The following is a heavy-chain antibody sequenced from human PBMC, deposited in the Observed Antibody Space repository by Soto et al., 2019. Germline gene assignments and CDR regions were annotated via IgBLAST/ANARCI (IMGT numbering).Heavy chain of an antibody. D-gene: IGHD6-13*01. J-gene: IGHJ5*02. V-gene: IGHV3-48*01. Sequence: EVQLVESGGGLVQPGGSLRLSCAASGFTFSSYSMNWVRQAPGKGLEWVSYISSSSSTIYYADSVKGRFTISRDNAKNSLYLQKNSLRAEDTAVYYCERHTERIAEIGWFDPWGQGTLVSVSS. CDR1: GFTFSSYS. CDR3: ERHTERIAEIGWFDP. CDR2: ISSSSSTI.